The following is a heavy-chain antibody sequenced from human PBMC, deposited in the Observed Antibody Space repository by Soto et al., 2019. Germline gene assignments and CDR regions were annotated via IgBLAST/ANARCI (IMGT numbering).Heavy chain of an antibody. CDR2: MNPNSGGT. J-gene: IGHJ4*02. CDR1: GYTFSGYF. D-gene: IGHD6-13*01. V-gene: IGHV1-2*02. Sequence: QVQLVKSRADVKKPGASVKVSCKTSGYTFSGYFMHWLRQAPGQGLEWMGWMNPNSGGTDYAQNFQGRVSMTWDTSISTAYMELSRLRSDDTAIYYCARGYYSSSWRVFDYWGQGTLVTVSS. CDR3: ARGYYSSSWRVFDY.